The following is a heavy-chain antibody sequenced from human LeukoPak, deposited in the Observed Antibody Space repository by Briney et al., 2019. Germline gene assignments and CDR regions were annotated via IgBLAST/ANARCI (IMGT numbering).Heavy chain of an antibody. V-gene: IGHV4-61*02. CDR1: GGSISSGSYY. J-gene: IGHJ5*02. D-gene: IGHD1-7*01. Sequence: SQTLSLTCTVSGGSISSGSYYWSWIRQPAGKGLEWIGRIYTSGSTNYNPSLKSRVTISVDTSKNQFSLKLSSVTAADTAVYYCARAGITGTTRFDPWGQGTLVTASS. CDR2: IYTSGST. CDR3: ARAGITGTTRFDP.